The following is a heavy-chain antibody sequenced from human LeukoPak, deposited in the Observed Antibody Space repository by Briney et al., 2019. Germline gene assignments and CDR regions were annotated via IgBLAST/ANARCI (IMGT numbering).Heavy chain of an antibody. V-gene: IGHV4-30-2*01. D-gene: IGHD6-13*01. CDR3: ATRPDIAAAGPGWCDP. J-gene: IGHJ5*02. CDR1: GGFISSGGYY. Sequence: SETLSLTCTVSGGFISSGGYYWSWIRQPPGKGLEWIGYIYHSGSTYYNPSLKSRVTISVDTSKNQFSLKLSSVTAADTAVYYCATRPDIAAAGPGWCDPWGQGTLVTVSS. CDR2: IYHSGST.